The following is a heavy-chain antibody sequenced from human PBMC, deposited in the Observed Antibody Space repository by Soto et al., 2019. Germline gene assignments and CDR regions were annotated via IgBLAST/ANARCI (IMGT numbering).Heavy chain of an antibody. CDR1: GGSISSSNW. J-gene: IGHJ5*02. CDR3: ARKRSSPSWFDP. CDR2: IYHSGST. Sequence: PKTLSLTCAVSGGSISSSNWWSWVRQPPGKGLEWIGEIYHSGSTNYNPSLKSRVTISVDKSKNQFSLKLSSVTAADTAVYYCARKRSSPSWFDPWGQGTLVTVSS. V-gene: IGHV4-4*03.